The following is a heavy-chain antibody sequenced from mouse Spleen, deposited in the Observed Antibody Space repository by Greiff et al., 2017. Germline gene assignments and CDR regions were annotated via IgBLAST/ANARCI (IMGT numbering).Heavy chain of an antibody. D-gene: IGHD2-10*01. CDR2: IWSGGST. CDR1: GFSLPSYG. CDR3: ARSAYYGNSAWFAY. J-gene: IGHJ3*01. V-gene: IGHV2-2*02. Sequence: ESGPGLVQPSQSLSITCTVSGFSLPSYGVHWVRQSPGKGLEWLGVIWSGGSTDYNAAFISRLSISKDNSKSQVFFKMNSLQANDTAIYYCARSAYYGNSAWFAYWGQGTLVTVSA.